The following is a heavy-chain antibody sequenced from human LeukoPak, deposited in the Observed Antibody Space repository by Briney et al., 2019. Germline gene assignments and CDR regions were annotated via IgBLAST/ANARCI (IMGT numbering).Heavy chain of an antibody. V-gene: IGHV1-2*02. CDR2: INPNSGGT. Sequence: EASVKVSCKASGYTFTGYYMHWVRQAPGQGLEWMGWINPNSGGTNYAQKFQGRVTMTTDTSTSTAYMELRSLRSDDTAVYYRARDYSLEMATTTGDYFDYWGQGTLVTVSS. CDR3: ARDYSLEMATTTGDYFDY. CDR1: GYTFTGYY. D-gene: IGHD5-24*01. J-gene: IGHJ4*02.